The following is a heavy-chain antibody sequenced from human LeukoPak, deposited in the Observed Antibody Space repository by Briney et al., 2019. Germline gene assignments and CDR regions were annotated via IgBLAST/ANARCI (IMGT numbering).Heavy chain of an antibody. CDR1: GFTFSSYS. CDR3: AKDSSSFYFDY. Sequence: GGSLRLSCAASGFTFSSYSMNWVRQAPGKGLEWVSTLSGSGDSTYYADSVKGRFTISRDNSKNTLYLQMNSLRAEDTAVYYCAKDSSSFYFDYWGQGTLVTVSS. D-gene: IGHD6-13*01. CDR2: LSGSGDST. J-gene: IGHJ4*02. V-gene: IGHV3-23*01.